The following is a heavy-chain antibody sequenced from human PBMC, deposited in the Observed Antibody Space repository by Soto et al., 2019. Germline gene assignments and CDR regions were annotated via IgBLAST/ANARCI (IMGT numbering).Heavy chain of an antibody. J-gene: IGHJ4*02. D-gene: IGHD6-19*01. CDR2: IRSKAYGGTT. CDR1: GFTFGDYA. Sequence: PGGSLRLSCTASGFTFGDYAMSWFRQAPGKGLEWVGFIRSKAYGGTTEYAASVKGRFTISRDDSKSIAYLQMNSLKTEDTAVYYCTRDRRYSSGWLVDYWGQGTLVTVSS. V-gene: IGHV3-49*03. CDR3: TRDRRYSSGWLVDY.